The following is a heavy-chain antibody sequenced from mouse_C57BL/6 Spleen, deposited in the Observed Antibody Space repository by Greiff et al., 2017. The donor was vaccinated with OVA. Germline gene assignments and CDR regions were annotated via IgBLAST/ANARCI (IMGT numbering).Heavy chain of an antibody. V-gene: IGHV1-53*01. Sequence: QVQLQQPGTELVKPGASVKLSCKASGYTFTSYWMHWVKQRPGQGLECIGNINPSNGGTNYNEKFKSKATLTVDKSSSTAYMQLSSLTSEDSAVYYCARFGGIYDYDSAMDYWGQGTSVTVSS. CDR2: INPSNGGT. D-gene: IGHD2-4*01. J-gene: IGHJ4*01. CDR3: ARFGGIYDYDSAMDY. CDR1: GYTFTSYW.